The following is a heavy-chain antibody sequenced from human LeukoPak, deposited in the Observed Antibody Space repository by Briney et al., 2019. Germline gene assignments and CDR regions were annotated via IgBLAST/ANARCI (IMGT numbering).Heavy chain of an antibody. CDR2: INHSGST. D-gene: IGHD6-6*01. CDR1: GGSFSGYY. CDR3: AGRDPQVMAARV. J-gene: IGHJ1*01. V-gene: IGHV4-34*01. Sequence: SETLSLTCAVYGGSFSGYYWSWIRQPPGKGLEWIGEINHSGSTNYNPSLKSRVTISVDTSKNQFSLKLSSVTAADTAVYYCAGRDPQVMAARVWGQGTLVTVSS.